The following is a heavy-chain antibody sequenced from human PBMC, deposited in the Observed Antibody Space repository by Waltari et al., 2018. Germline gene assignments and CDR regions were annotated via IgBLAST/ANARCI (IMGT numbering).Heavy chain of an antibody. CDR2: IIPILGIA. D-gene: IGHD4-17*01. Sequence: QVQLVQSGAEVKKPGSSVKVSCKASGGPFRSSAISWVRQAPGQGLEWMGRIIPILGIANYAQKFQGRVTITADKSTSTAYMELSSLRSEDTAVYYCAIYGDEYWFDPWGQGTLVTVSS. J-gene: IGHJ5*02. CDR3: AIYGDEYWFDP. V-gene: IGHV1-69*04. CDR1: GGPFRSSA.